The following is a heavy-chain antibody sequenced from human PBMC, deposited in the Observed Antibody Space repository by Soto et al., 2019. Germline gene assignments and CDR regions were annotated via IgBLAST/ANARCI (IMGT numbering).Heavy chain of an antibody. D-gene: IGHD2-2*01. J-gene: IGHJ5*02. CDR2: ISSSSSYI. CDR1: GFSFRNYG. V-gene: IGHV3-21*01. Sequence: ESGGGLVKPGGSLRLSCAASGFSFRNYGMNWVRQAPGKGLEWVSSISSSSSYISYADSVKGRFTISRDNAKNSVYLQMNSLRAEDTAVYYCARSDCTSTSCYVVWFDPWGQGTLVTVSS. CDR3: ARSDCTSTSCYVVWFDP.